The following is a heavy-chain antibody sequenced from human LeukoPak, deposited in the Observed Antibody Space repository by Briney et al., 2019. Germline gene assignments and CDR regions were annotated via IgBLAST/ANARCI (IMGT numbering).Heavy chain of an antibody. CDR1: GFTFSSYG. CDR2: ISYDGSNK. J-gene: IGHJ4*02. D-gene: IGHD3-10*01. V-gene: IGHV3-30*18. CDR3: AKQTHLGSGSIGY. Sequence: PGRSLRLSCAASGFTFSSYGMHWVRQAPGKGLEWVAVISYDGSNKYYADSVKGRFTISRDNSKNTLYLQMNSLRAEDTAVYYCAKQTHLGSGSIGYWGQGTLVTVSS.